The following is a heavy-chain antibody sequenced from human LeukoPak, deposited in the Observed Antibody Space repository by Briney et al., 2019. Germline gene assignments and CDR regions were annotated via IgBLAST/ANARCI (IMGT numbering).Heavy chain of an antibody. CDR2: IGERDGRT. Sequence: PGGSLRLSCAASGITLSSYVVRWVRQAPGKGLEWVSVIGERDGRTVYADSVKGRFTVSRDDSKNTVDLQMNSLRDEDTALYYCAKKGRTIDRCDSFDIWGQGTMVTVSS. V-gene: IGHV3-23*01. D-gene: IGHD3-9*01. J-gene: IGHJ3*02. CDR3: AKKGRTIDRCDSFDI. CDR1: GITLSSYV.